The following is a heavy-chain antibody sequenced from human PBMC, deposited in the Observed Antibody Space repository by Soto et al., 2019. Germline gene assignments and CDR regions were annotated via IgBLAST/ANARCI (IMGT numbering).Heavy chain of an antibody. CDR2: IYRTGST. J-gene: IGHJ4*02. CDR1: GGSFTSNNW. CDR3: ASRDPGTSVDY. D-gene: IGHD1-7*01. V-gene: IGHV4-4*02. Sequence: PSETLPLTCAVSGGSFTSNNWWTWVRQPPGQGPEWIGEIYRTGSTNYNPSLKSRVTISLDKSENQFSLKVTSLTAADTAVYYCASRDPGTSVDYWGQGTLVTVSS.